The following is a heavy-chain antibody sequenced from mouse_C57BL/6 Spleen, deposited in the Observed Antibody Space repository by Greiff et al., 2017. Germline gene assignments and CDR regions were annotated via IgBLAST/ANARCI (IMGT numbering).Heavy chain of an antibody. V-gene: IGHV7-3*01. D-gene: IGHD6-2*01. J-gene: IGHJ3*01. Sequence: EVKLVESGGGLVQPGGSLSLSCAASGFTFTDYYMSWVRQPPGKALEWLGFIRNKANGYTTEYSASVKGRFTISRDNSQSILYLQMNALRAEDSATYYCAISGAWFAYWGQGTLVTVSA. CDR1: GFTFTDYY. CDR3: AISGAWFAY. CDR2: IRNKANGYTT.